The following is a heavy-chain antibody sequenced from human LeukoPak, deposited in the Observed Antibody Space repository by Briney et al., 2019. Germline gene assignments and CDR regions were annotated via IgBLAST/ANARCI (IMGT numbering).Heavy chain of an antibody. CDR3: ARAPEADFDY. Sequence: GASVKVSCKASGYTFTSNGISWVRQAPGQGLEWMAWISPYNGDTTYAQELQGRVTVTTDASTSTAYMELRSLRSDDTAVYYCARAPEADFDYWGQGTLVTVSS. CDR2: ISPYNGDT. CDR1: GYTFTSNG. J-gene: IGHJ4*02. V-gene: IGHV1-18*01.